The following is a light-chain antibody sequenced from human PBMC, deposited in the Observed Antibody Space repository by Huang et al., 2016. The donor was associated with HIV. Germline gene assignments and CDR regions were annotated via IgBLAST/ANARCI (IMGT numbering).Light chain of an antibody. Sequence: IQMSQSPSSLSASVGDRVTITCRASQSISNYLNWYQQKPGKAPQLLIYAASSLQSGVPSRFRGSGSGTDFTLTISSLQPEDFATYYCQQSYTTPRGVTFGPGTKVEIK. V-gene: IGKV1-39*01. CDR3: QQSYTTPRGVT. CDR2: AAS. J-gene: IGKJ3*01. CDR1: QSISNY.